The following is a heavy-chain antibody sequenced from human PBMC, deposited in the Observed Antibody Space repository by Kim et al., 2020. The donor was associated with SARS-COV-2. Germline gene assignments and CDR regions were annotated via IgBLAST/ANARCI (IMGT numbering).Heavy chain of an antibody. J-gene: IGHJ5*02. CDR2: IYPGDSDT. V-gene: IGHV5-51*01. D-gene: IGHD6-13*01. Sequence: GESLKISCKGSGYSFTSYWIGWVRQMPGKGLEWMGIIYPGDSDTRYSPSFQGQVTISADKSISTAYLQWSSLKASDTAMYYCARHDGLLPGIAEPEPRPWFDPWGQGTLVTVSS. CDR3: ARHDGLLPGIAEPEPRPWFDP. CDR1: GYSFTSYW.